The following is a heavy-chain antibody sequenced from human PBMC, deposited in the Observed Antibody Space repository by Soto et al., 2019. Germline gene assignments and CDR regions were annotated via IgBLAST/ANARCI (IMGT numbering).Heavy chain of an antibody. CDR3: ARHQRDDASRKIDC. V-gene: IGHV5-51*01. CDR2: INPADSDI. Sequence: PGESLKISCQGSGYSFTSKWIGWVRQMPGKGLEWMGIINPADSDIKYSPSFQGQVTISADKSIGTAYLQWSSLKASDTAMYYCARHQRDDASRKIDCWGQGTLVTVSS. J-gene: IGHJ4*02. D-gene: IGHD3-16*01. CDR1: GYSFTSKW.